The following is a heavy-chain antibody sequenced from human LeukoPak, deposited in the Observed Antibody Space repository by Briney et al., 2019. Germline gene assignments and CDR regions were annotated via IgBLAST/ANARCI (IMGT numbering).Heavy chain of an antibody. CDR1: GFTFDDYT. CDR3: AKDFFPSGSPWLGFFQQ. D-gene: IGHD3-10*01. V-gene: IGHV3-43*01. Sequence: GGSLRLSCAASGFTFDDYTMHWVRQAPGKGLEWVSLISWDAGRTYYADSVKGRFTISRDNSKNSLYLQMNSLRAEDTAFYYCAKDFFPSGSPWLGFFQQWGQGTLVTVPS. CDR2: ISWDAGRT. J-gene: IGHJ1*01.